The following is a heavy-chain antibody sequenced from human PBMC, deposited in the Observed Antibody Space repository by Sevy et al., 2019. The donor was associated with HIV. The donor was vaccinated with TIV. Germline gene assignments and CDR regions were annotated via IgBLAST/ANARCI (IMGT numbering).Heavy chain of an antibody. CDR3: ASSALLGYCSGGSCDDIDY. Sequence: GESLKISCKGSGYSFTSYWIGWVRQMPGKGLEWMGIIYPGDSDTRYSPSFQGQVTISADKSISTAYLQWSSLKASDTAMYYWASSALLGYCSGGSCDDIDYWGQGTLVTVSS. D-gene: IGHD2-15*01. CDR1: GYSFTSYW. CDR2: IYPGDSDT. J-gene: IGHJ4*02. V-gene: IGHV5-51*01.